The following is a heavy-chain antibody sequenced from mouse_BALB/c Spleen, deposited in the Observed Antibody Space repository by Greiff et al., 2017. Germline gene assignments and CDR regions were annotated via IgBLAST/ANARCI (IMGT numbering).Heavy chain of an antibody. V-gene: IGHV1S29*02. D-gene: IGHD3-3*01. J-gene: IGHJ2*01. CDR2: IYPYNGGT. Sequence: VQLQQSGPELVKPGASVKISCKASGYTFTDYNMHWVKQSHGKSLEWIGYIYPYNGGTGYNQKFKSKATLTVDNSSSTAYMELRSLTSEDSAVYYCAREGLGYFDYWGQGTTLTVSS. CDR3: AREGLGYFDY. CDR1: GYTFTDYN.